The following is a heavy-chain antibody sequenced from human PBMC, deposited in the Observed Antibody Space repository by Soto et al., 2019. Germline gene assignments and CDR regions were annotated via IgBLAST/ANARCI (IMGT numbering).Heavy chain of an antibody. CDR1: GFTFTRYS. CDR2: ISSTTNYI. Sequence: PGGSLRLSCAASGFTFTRYSMNWVRQAPGKGLEWVSCISSTTNYIYYGDSMKGRFTISRDNAKNSLYLEMNSLRAEDTAVYYCARESEDLTSNFDYWGQGTLVTVSS. J-gene: IGHJ4*02. CDR3: ARESEDLTSNFDY. V-gene: IGHV3-21*06.